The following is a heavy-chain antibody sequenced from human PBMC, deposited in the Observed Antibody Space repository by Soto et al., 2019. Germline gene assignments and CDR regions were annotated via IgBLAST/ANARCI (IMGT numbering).Heavy chain of an antibody. J-gene: IGHJ4*02. D-gene: IGHD2-2*01. Sequence: EVQLVESGGGLVQPGGSLRLSCAASGFTFSSYSMNWVRQAPGKGLEWVSYISSSSSTIYYADSVKGRFTISRDNAKNPLYLQMNSLRDEDTAVYYCARDTLSLVVPAAIDRFRWVFDYWGQGTLVTVSS. V-gene: IGHV3-48*02. CDR1: GFTFSSYS. CDR3: ARDTLSLVVPAAIDRFRWVFDY. CDR2: ISSSSSTI.